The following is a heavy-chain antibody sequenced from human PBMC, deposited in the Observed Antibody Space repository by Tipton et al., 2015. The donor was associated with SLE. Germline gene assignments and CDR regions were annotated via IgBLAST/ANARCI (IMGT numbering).Heavy chain of an antibody. CDR1: GDSIGSSGYY. Sequence: TLSLTCTVSGDSIGSSGYYWGWIRQPPGKGLEWIGYLYYSGSTNYNPSLKSRVTISVDTSKNQFSLMLSSVTAADTAVYYCARHVGGFWSGSSFDDWGQGTLVTVSS. CDR2: LYYSGST. J-gene: IGHJ4*02. CDR3: ARHVGGFWSGSSFDD. D-gene: IGHD3-3*01. V-gene: IGHV4-61*05.